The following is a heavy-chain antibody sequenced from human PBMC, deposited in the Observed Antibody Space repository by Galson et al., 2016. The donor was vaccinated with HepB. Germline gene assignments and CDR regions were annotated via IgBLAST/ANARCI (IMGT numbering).Heavy chain of an antibody. J-gene: IGHJ3*02. CDR2: MKPDGSER. D-gene: IGHD1-26*01. V-gene: IGHV3-7*03. Sequence: SLRLSCAASGITLTTYWMFWVRQAPGKGLEWVATMKPDGSERYFADSVRGRFTVSRDDAKISLFLQMDSLRAEDTDVYYCTRNAGWDFAIWGQGTKVTVSS. CDR1: GITLTTYW. CDR3: TRNAGWDFAI.